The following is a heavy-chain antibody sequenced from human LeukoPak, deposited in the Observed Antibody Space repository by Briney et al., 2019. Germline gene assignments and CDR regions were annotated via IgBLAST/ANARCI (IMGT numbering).Heavy chain of an antibody. Sequence: GGSLRLSCAASGFTFSSYSMIWVRQAPGRGLEWVSSISSSSSYIFYADSVKGRFAISRDNAKNSLYLQMNSLRAEDTAVYYCARDGSESGMDVWGQGTTVTVSS. CDR2: ISSSSSYI. CDR3: ARDGSESGMDV. V-gene: IGHV3-21*01. D-gene: IGHD5-12*01. CDR1: GFTFSSYS. J-gene: IGHJ6*02.